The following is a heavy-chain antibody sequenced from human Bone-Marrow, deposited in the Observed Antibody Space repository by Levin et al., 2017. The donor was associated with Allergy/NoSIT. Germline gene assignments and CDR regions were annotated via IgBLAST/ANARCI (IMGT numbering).Heavy chain of an antibody. V-gene: IGHV3-53*01. J-gene: IGHJ5*02. D-gene: IGHD1-1*01. CDR3: ARIGADGTGFDP. Sequence: PGGSLRLSCAASGFSVSSNYMTWVRQAPGKGLEWVSVIYDGGGRYYADSVEGRFIISRDESKNTVDLQMNSLRVEDSGLYYCARIGADGTGFDPWGQGTLVTISS. CDR1: GFSVSSNY. CDR2: IYDGGGR.